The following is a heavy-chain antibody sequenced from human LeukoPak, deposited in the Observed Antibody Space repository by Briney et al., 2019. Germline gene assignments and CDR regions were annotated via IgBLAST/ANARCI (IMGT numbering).Heavy chain of an antibody. Sequence: SQTLSLTCTVSGGSISSGDYYWSWIRQPPGKGLEWLGYIYYSGRTYYNPSLKSRVTISVDTSKNQFSLQLSSVTAADTAVYYCARGELVDYYYGMDVWGQGTTVTVSS. CDR1: GGSISSGDYY. V-gene: IGHV4-30-4*01. CDR3: ARGELVDYYYGMDV. J-gene: IGHJ6*02. D-gene: IGHD6-6*01. CDR2: IYYSGRT.